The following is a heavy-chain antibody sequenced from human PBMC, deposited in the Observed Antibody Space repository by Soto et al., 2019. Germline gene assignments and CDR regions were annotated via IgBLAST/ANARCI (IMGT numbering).Heavy chain of an antibody. CDR2: IYYSGST. D-gene: IGHD1-26*01. Sequence: QVQLQESGPGLVKPSETLSLTCTVSGGSISSYYWSWIRQPPGKGLQCIGYIYYSGSTNYNPSLKSRVTISVDTSKNQFSLKRSSVTAADTGVYYCARRWGPTFDFWGQGTLVTVSS. CDR3: ARRWGPTFDF. CDR1: GGSISSYY. V-gene: IGHV4-59*01. J-gene: IGHJ4*02.